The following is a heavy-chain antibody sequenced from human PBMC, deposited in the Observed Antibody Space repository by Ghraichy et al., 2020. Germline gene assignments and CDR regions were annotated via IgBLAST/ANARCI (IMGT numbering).Heavy chain of an antibody. CDR2: IDWDDDK. J-gene: IGHJ6*02. D-gene: IGHD6-13*01. CDR3: AHISIAAPGTTYYYSGMAV. V-gene: IGHV2-70*12. Sequence: SGPTLVKPTQTLTLTCTFSGFSLSTSGMCVSWIRQPPGKALEWLALIDWDDDKCYSPSLKTRLTISKDTSKNQVVLTMTNMDPVDTATYYCAHISIAAPGTTYYYSGMAVLGQGPTVTGSS. CDR1: GFSLSTSGMC.